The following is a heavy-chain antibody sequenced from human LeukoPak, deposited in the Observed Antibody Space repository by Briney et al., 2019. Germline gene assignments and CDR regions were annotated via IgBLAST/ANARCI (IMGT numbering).Heavy chain of an antibody. Sequence: SETLSLTCAVSGGSFSDNYWTWIRQPPGKGLEWIGQINHSGTTNYNPSLKSRVTILVDTSKNQFSLKPSSVTAADTAVYYCTRVDTAMSAFDPWGQGTLVTVSS. V-gene: IGHV4-34*01. CDR2: INHSGTT. J-gene: IGHJ5*02. D-gene: IGHD5-18*01. CDR1: GGSFSDNY. CDR3: TRVDTAMSAFDP.